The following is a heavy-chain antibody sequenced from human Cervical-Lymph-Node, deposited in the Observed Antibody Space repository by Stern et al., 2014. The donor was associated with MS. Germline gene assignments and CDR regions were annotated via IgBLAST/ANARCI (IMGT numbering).Heavy chain of an antibody. Sequence: QVQLQESGPGLVKPSQTLSLTCSVSGGPISGGGYYWSWVPQDPGKGPGGIGHIYYSGSTAYNPSLRSRVTIAVDTSKNQFSLRLTSMTAADAAVYFCAREGLNTVPYFDHWGQGTRVTVSS. D-gene: IGHD4-17*01. CDR3: AREGLNTVPYFDH. CDR1: GGPISGGGYY. CDR2: IYYSGST. J-gene: IGHJ4*02. V-gene: IGHV4-31*03.